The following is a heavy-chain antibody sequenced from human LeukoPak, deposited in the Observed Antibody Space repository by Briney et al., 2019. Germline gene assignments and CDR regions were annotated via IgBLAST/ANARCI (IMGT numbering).Heavy chain of an antibody. CDR3: ARDSYYHPDY. V-gene: IGHV3-74*01. D-gene: IGHD3-10*01. J-gene: IGHJ4*02. CDR2: IISDGSSA. Sequence: GSLRLSCAASGFTFSSYWMHWVRQAPGKGLVWVSRIISDGSSATYADSVKGRFTISRDNAKNTMYLQMNSLRAEDTAVYYCARDSYYHPDYWGQGTLVTVSS. CDR1: GFTFSSYW.